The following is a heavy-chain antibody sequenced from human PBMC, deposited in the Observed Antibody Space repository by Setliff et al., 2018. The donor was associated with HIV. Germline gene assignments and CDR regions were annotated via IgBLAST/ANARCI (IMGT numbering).Heavy chain of an antibody. Sequence: GASVKVSCKASGYTFTRTAMHWVRQAPGQRLEWMGWINTVNGNTKYSQKFQGRVTITRDTSASTVYMELSSLRSGDAAVYYCARDLNSAYYPHWFDTWGQGTLVTVSS. J-gene: IGHJ5*02. CDR3: ARDLNSAYYPHWFDT. V-gene: IGHV1-3*04. D-gene: IGHD1-26*01. CDR2: INTVNGNT. CDR1: GYTFTRTA.